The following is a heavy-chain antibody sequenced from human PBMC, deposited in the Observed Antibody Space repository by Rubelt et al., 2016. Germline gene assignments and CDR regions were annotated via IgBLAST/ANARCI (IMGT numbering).Heavy chain of an antibody. V-gene: IGHV3-48*04. CDR1: GFTFSTYS. J-gene: IGHJ3*02. CDR3: ARAYSSSAGRDAFDI. Sequence: EVQLVESGGGLVQPGGSLRLSCAASGFTFSTYSMNWVRQAPGKGLEWVSYISSSISIIYYADSVKGRFTISRDNAKNSLYLQRNSLRPEDTAVYYCARAYSSSAGRDAFDIWGQGTMVTVSS. D-gene: IGHD6-13*01. CDR2: ISSSISII.